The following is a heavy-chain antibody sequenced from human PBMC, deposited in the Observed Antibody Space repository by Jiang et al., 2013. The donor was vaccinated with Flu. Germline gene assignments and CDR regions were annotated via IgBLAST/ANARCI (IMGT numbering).Heavy chain of an antibody. J-gene: IGHJ6*01. CDR1: GGSISTYH. V-gene: IGHV4-59*01. CDR2: IYYSGTT. Sequence: GPGLVKPSETLSLTCTVSGGSISTYHWTWIRQPPGKGLEWIGDIYYSGTTRYNPSLKSRVTISVDTSKNQFSLKLTSLTAADTAVYYCARDGSGDNYKPYYYYAMDV. CDR3: ARDGSGDNYKPYYYYAMDV. D-gene: IGHD3-10*01.